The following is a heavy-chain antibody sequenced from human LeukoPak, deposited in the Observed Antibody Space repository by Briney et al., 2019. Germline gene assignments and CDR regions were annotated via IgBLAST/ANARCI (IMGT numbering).Heavy chain of an antibody. V-gene: IGHV3-66*01. D-gene: IGHD2-21*02. CDR1: GFGVSSNY. CDR2: IYRGEKT. Sequence: GGSLRLSCEASGFGVSSNYINWVRQAPGKGLEWVSVIYRGEKTYYADSVKGRFNISRDSSKNTVFLQMNSLRAEDTAIYYCARSDGGVLYCGEDCYLDLWGQGTLVTVSS. J-gene: IGHJ4*02. CDR3: ARSDGGVLYCGEDCYLDL.